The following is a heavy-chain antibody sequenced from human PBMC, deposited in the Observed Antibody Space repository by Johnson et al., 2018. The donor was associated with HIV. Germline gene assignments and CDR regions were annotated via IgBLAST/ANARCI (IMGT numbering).Heavy chain of an antibody. V-gene: IGHV3-20*04. D-gene: IGHD1-1*01. J-gene: IGHJ3*02. CDR3: AREVRTETYGMDAFDI. CDR1: GFTFDDYG. Sequence: VQLVESGGGVVRPGGSLRLSCAASGFTFDDYGMSWVRHVPGKGLEWVSGINWHGGTTEYAASVKGRFTITRDASKNSLYLQMNSLKTEDTAVYYCAREVRTETYGMDAFDIWGQGTMVTVSS. CDR2: INWHGGTT.